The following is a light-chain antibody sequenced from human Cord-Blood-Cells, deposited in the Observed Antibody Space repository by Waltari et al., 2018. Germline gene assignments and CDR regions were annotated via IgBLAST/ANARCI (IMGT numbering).Light chain of an antibody. CDR3: SSYTSSSTWV. J-gene: IGLJ3*02. CDR2: GVS. CDR1: SSDVGGYNY. V-gene: IGLV2-14*03. Sequence: QSALTQPASVSGSPGQSITISCTGTSSDVGGYNYVSWYQQHPGKAPKLMIDGVSNRPSGVSNRFSGAKSGNTAALTSSGLQAEDEADYYCSSYTSSSTWVFGGGTKLTVL.